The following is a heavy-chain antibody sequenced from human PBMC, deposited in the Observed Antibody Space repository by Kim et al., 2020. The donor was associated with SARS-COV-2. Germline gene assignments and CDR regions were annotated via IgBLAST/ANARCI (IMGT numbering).Heavy chain of an antibody. CDR3: ATITIFGVVSSFDY. Sequence: SETLSLTCTVSGGSISSSSYYWGWIRQPPGKGLEWIGSIYYSGSTYYNPSLKSRVTISVDTSKNQFSLKLSSVTAADAAVYYCATITIFGVVSSFDYWGQGTLVTVSS. CDR1: GGSISSSSYY. J-gene: IGHJ4*02. CDR2: IYYSGST. V-gene: IGHV4-39*01. D-gene: IGHD3-3*01.